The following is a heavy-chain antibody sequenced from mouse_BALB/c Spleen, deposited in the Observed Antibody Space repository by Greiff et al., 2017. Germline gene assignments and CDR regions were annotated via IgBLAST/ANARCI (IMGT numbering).Heavy chain of an antibody. J-gene: IGHJ3*01. CDR2: ISSGGGST. CDR3: ARHHYYGYVEIAY. Sequence: EVQGVESGGGLVKPGGSLKLSCAASGFAFSSYDMSWVRQTPEKRLEWVAYISSGGGSTYYPDTVKGRFTISRDNAKNTLYLQMSSLKSEDTAMYYCARHHYYGYVEIAYWGQGTLVTVSA. CDR1: GFAFSSYD. D-gene: IGHD1-2*01. V-gene: IGHV5-12-1*01.